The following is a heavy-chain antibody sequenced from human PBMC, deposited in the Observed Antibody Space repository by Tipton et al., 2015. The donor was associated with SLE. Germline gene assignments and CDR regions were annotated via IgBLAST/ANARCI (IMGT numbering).Heavy chain of an antibody. J-gene: IGHJ4*02. Sequence: GLVKPSETLSLTCTVSGGSISGYYWSWIRQPPGKGLEWIGCIFYSGSTDYNPSLKSRVTISLDTSKNQFSLKLTSVTAADTAVYYCARDIREGGFDYWGQGALVTVSS. CDR1: GGSISGYY. D-gene: IGHD2-2*02. CDR3: ARDIREGGFDY. V-gene: IGHV4-59*01. CDR2: IFYSGST.